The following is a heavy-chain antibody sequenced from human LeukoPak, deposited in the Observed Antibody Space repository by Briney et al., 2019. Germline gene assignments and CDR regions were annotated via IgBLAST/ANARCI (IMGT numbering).Heavy chain of an antibody. V-gene: IGHV3-30*02. Sequence: GGSLRLSCAASGFTFSSYGMHWVRQAPGKGLEWVAFIWYDGSNKYYADSVKGRFTISRDNSKNTLYLQMNSLRAEDTAVYYCAKDISSGWYVGYWGQGTLVTVSS. J-gene: IGHJ4*02. D-gene: IGHD6-19*01. CDR2: IWYDGSNK. CDR1: GFTFSSYG. CDR3: AKDISSGWYVGY.